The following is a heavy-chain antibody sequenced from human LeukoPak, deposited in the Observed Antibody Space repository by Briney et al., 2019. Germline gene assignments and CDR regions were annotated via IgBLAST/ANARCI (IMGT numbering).Heavy chain of an antibody. V-gene: IGHV4-59*08. CDR2: ISYSGRT. CDR3: ARGLYRYGRSTFDY. Sequence: SETLSLTCTLSGGSLSIDYWSWIRQPPGKGLEWIGYISYSGRTYYNPSLRSRVTISVNTSKDHFSLILSSVTAADTAVYYCARGLYRYGRSTFDYWGQGTLVTVSS. J-gene: IGHJ4*02. CDR1: GGSLSIDY. D-gene: IGHD2-2*02.